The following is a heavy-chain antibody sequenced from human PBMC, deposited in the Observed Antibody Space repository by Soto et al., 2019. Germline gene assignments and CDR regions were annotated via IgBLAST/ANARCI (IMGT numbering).Heavy chain of an antibody. Sequence: ASETLSLTCAVYGGSFSGYYWSWIRQPPGKGLEWIGEINHSGSTNYNPSLKSRVTISVDTSKNQFSLKLSSVTAADTAVYYCARGHCSSTSCYVLYYYYYYGMDVWGQGTTVTVSS. D-gene: IGHD2-2*01. V-gene: IGHV4-34*01. CDR3: ARGHCSSTSCYVLYYYYYYGMDV. CDR1: GGSFSGYY. J-gene: IGHJ6*02. CDR2: INHSGST.